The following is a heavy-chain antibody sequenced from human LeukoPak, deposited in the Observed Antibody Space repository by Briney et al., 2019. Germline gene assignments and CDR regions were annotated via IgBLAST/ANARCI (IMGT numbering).Heavy chain of an antibody. CDR3: ARDPYYYDSSGYLPI. Sequence: ASVKVSCKASGYTFTGYYMHWVRQAPGQGLEWMGRINPNSGGTNYAQKFQGRVTMIRDTSISTAYMELSRLRSDDTAVYYCARDPYYYDSSGYLPIWGQGTMVTVSS. J-gene: IGHJ3*02. D-gene: IGHD3-22*01. CDR1: GYTFTGYY. V-gene: IGHV1-2*06. CDR2: INPNSGGT.